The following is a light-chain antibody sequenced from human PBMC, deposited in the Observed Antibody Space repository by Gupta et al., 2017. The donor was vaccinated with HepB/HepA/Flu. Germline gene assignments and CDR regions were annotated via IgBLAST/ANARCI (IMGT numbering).Light chain of an antibody. J-gene: IGKJ1*01. Sequence: DIQMTQSPSSLSASVGDRVTITCRASQGISTFLAWYQQKPGKVPKLLIYAASTLQSGVPSRFSGSGSGTDFTLTISSRQPEDVATYYCQKDNSAPWTFGQGTKVEIK. CDR3: QKDNSAPWT. V-gene: IGKV1-27*01. CDR2: AAS. CDR1: QGISTF.